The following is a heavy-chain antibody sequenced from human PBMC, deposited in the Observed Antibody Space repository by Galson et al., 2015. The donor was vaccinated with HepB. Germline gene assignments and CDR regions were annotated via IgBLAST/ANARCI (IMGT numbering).Heavy chain of an antibody. CDR1: GYSFTSYW. Sequence: QSGAEVKKPGESLRISCKGSGYSFTSYWISWVRQMPGKGLEWMGRIDPSDSYTNYSPSFQGHVTISADKSISTAYLQWSSLKASDTAMYYCARHSGYSGYLPRGYYYYGMDVWGQGTTVTVSS. CDR3: ARHSGYSGYLPRGYYYYGMDV. D-gene: IGHD5-12*01. CDR2: IDPSDSYT. V-gene: IGHV5-10-1*01. J-gene: IGHJ6*02.